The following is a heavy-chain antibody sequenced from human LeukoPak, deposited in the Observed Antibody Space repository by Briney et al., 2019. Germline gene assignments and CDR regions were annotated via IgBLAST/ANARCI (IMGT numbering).Heavy chain of an antibody. CDR1: GGTFSSYA. CDR3: ARRRLLGYCSGGSCYSGDAFDI. J-gene: IGHJ3*02. D-gene: IGHD2-15*01. CDR2: IIPIFGTA. V-gene: IGHV1-69*06. Sequence: GASVKVSCKASGGTFSSYAISWVRQAPRQGLEWMGGIIPIFGTANYAQKFQGRVTITADKSTSTAYMELSSLRSEDTAVYYCARRRLLGYCSGGSCYSGDAFDIWGQGTMVTVSS.